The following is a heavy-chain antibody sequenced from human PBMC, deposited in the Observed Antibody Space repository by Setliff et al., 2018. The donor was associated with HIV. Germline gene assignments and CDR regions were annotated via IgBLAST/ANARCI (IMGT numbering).Heavy chain of an antibody. J-gene: IGHJ3*01. CDR3: ARHRIDISLLVVQDPGPFDL. D-gene: IGHD3-3*02. CDR2: IYPQDSDT. V-gene: IGHV5-51*01. Sequence: GESLKISCTGSGYSFSNHWIGWVRQMPGRGLEWVAIIYPQDSDTKYSPSFEGHVTISADTSRYTAYLQWRALRASDTAIYYCARHRIDISLLVVQDPGPFDLWGRGTMVTVSS. CDR1: GYSFSNHW.